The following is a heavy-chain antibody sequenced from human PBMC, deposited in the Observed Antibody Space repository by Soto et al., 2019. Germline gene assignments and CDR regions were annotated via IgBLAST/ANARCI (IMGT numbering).Heavy chain of an antibody. Sequence: SSETLSLTCAVYGGSFSGYYWTWIRQPPGKGLEWIGEINHSGTINFNPSLESRLTISLDTSKKHFSLKLSSVTDADTAAYYCARADRTLVTSYSLDVWGQGTTVTVSS. J-gene: IGHJ6*02. V-gene: IGHV4-34*01. CDR1: GGSFSGYY. D-gene: IGHD2-21*02. CDR2: INHSGTI. CDR3: ARADRTLVTSYSLDV.